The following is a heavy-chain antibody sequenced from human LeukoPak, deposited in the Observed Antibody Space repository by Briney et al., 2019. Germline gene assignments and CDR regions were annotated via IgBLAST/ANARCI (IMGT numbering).Heavy chain of an antibody. CDR1: RFTFSSSA. J-gene: IGHJ4*02. CDR2: ISGSGGST. Sequence: GGSLRLSCAASRFTFSSSAMSWVRQAPGKGLEWVSTISGSGGSTYSTDSVKGRFTISRDNSKSTLYLQMNSLRVEDTAIYYCAKGGPQFFDYWGKGTLVTVSS. CDR3: AKGGPQFFDY. V-gene: IGHV3-23*01. D-gene: IGHD5-24*01.